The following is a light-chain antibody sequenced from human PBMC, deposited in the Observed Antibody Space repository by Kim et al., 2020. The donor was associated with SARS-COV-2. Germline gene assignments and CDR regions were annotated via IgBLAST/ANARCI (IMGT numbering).Light chain of an antibody. CDR3: QQYGSSPLT. CDR1: QSVSSSY. CDR2: GAS. Sequence: EIVLTQSPGTLSLSPGERATLSCRASQSVSSSYLAWYQQKPGQAPRLLSYGASSMATGIPDRFSGSGSGTDFTLTISRLEPEDFAVYYCQQYGSSPLTFGGGTKVDIK. V-gene: IGKV3-20*01. J-gene: IGKJ4*01.